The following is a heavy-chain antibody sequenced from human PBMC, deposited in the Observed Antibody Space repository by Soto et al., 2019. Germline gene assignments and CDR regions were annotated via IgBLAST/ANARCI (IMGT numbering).Heavy chain of an antibody. J-gene: IGHJ4*02. Sequence: SLRLSCAASGFTFSSYAMHWVRQAPGKGLEWVAVISYDGSNKYYADSVKGRFTISRDNSKNTLYLQMNSLRAEDTAVYYCARDGELRFLEWLFPGYFDYWGQGTLVTVSS. CDR3: ARDGELRFLEWLFPGYFDY. V-gene: IGHV3-30-3*01. CDR2: ISYDGSNK. CDR1: GFTFSSYA. D-gene: IGHD3-3*01.